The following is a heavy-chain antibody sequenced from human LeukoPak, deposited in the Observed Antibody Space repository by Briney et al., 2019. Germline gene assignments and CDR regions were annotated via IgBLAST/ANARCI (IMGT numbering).Heavy chain of an antibody. CDR2: INPSGGST. V-gene: IGHV1-46*01. CDR1: GYTFTSYY. J-gene: IGHJ5*02. Sequence: ASVKVSCKASGYTFTSYYMHWVRQAPGQGLEWMGIINPSGGSTSYAQKFQGRVTMTRDMSTSTDYVELSSLRSEDTAVYYCARETMVRGVIYHWFDPWGQGTLVTVSS. CDR3: ARETMVRGVIYHWFDP. D-gene: IGHD3-10*01.